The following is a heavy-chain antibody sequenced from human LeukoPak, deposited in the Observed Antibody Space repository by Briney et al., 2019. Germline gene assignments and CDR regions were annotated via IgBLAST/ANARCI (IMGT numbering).Heavy chain of an antibody. CDR2: INHSGST. D-gene: IGHD2-15*01. J-gene: IGHJ4*02. Sequence: SETLSLTCAVYGGSFSGYYWSWIRQPPGKGLEWIGEINHSGSTNYNPSLKSRVTISVDTSKNQFSLKLSSVTAADTAVYYCARGLSSAPRGGSSYFDYWGQGTLVTVSS. V-gene: IGHV4-34*01. CDR1: GGSFSGYY. CDR3: ARGLSSAPRGGSSYFDY.